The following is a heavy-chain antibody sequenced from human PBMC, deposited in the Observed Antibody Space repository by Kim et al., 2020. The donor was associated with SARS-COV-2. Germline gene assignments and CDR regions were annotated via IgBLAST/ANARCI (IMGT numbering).Heavy chain of an antibody. CDR3: ARHPSVAENGFDP. J-gene: IGHJ5*02. CDR2: IYTSGST. V-gene: IGHV4-4*07. D-gene: IGHD6-19*01. Sequence: SETLSLTCTVSGGSISSYYWSWIRQPAGKGLEWIGLIYTSGSTNYNPSLKSRVTMSVDTSKNQFALKLSSVTAADTAVYYCARHPSVAENGFDPWGQGTLVTVSS. CDR1: GGSISSYY.